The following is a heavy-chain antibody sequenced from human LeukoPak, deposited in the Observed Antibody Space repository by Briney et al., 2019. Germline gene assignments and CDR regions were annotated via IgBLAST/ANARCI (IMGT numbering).Heavy chain of an antibody. CDR2: ISSSNSYI. Sequence: PGGSLRLSCAASGFTFSSYSMNWVRQAPGKGLEWVSSISSSNSYIYYADSVKGRFTISRDNAKNSLYLQMNSLRAEDTAVYYCARADLYCSSSGCARRAFDIWGQGTMVTVSS. CDR3: ARADLYCSSSGCARRAFDI. D-gene: IGHD3-22*01. J-gene: IGHJ3*02. CDR1: GFTFSSYS. V-gene: IGHV3-21*01.